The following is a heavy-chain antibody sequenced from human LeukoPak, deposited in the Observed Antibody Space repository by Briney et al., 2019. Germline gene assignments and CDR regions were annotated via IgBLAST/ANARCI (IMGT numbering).Heavy chain of an antibody. Sequence: GGSLRLSCAASGFTFSSFAMTWGRQAPGKGLECVASISSSDGRTFYADAAKGRFTISRDNAKDTLFLQMNSLRADDTAVYYCSKDLWLGTYYDSRTIWGQGTMVTASS. CDR3: SKDLWLGTYYDSRTI. CDR1: GFTFSSFA. J-gene: IGHJ3*02. D-gene: IGHD3-22*01. V-gene: IGHV3-23*01. CDR2: ISSSDGRT.